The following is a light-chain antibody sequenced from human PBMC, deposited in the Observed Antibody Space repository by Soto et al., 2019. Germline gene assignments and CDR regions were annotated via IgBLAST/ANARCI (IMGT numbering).Light chain of an antibody. Sequence: EIVMTQSPATLSVSPGERATLSCRASESVGSNLAWYQQKPGQAPRLLLYGASTRATDIPARFSGTGSGTEFTLTISSLQSEDFAVYYCQQHSKWPRTFGQRTKVDIK. CDR1: ESVGSN. J-gene: IGKJ1*01. V-gene: IGKV3-15*01. CDR2: GAS. CDR3: QQHSKWPRT.